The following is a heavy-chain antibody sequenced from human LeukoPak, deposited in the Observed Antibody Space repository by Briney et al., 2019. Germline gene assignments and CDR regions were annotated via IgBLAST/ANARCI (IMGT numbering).Heavy chain of an antibody. V-gene: IGHV4-39*01. J-gene: IGHJ5*02. Sequence: PSETLSLTCSISGGSLSSSIYYWGWIRQPPGKALEWSGRIYYSGSTYYNPSLKSRVTISVDTSKNQFSLKLSSVTAADTAVYYCARQILYYGSGSSPDWFDPWGQGTLVTVSS. CDR2: IYYSGST. CDR3: ARQILYYGSGSSPDWFDP. CDR1: GGSLSSSIYY. D-gene: IGHD3-10*01.